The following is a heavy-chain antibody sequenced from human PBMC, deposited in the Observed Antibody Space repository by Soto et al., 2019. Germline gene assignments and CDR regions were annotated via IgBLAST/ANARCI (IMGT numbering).Heavy chain of an antibody. Sequence: QVQLVQSGAEVKKPGASVKVSCKASGYTFTSYGISWVRQAPGQGLEWMGWISAYNGNTNYAQKLQGRVTMTTDTSTSTAYRELRSLRFDGTAVYYCARDRNYGGNCFYSYYGVDVWGQGTTVTVSS. D-gene: IGHD2-15*01. CDR1: GYTFTSYG. J-gene: IGHJ6*02. V-gene: IGHV1-18*04. CDR2: ISAYNGNT. CDR3: ARDRNYGGNCFYSYYGVDV.